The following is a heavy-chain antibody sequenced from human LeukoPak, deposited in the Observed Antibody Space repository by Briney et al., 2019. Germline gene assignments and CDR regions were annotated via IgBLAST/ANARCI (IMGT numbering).Heavy chain of an antibody. CDR2: TNHSGST. V-gene: IGHV4-34*01. Sequence: SETLSLTCAVYGGSFSGYYWTWIRQPPGKGLEWIGETNHSGSTNYNPSLKSRVTISVDTSQNQFSLKLTSVTPADTAVYYCARTAKYYYGSETYYFFDYWGQGTLVTVSS. CDR1: GGSFSGYY. D-gene: IGHD3-10*01. J-gene: IGHJ4*02. CDR3: ARTAKYYYGSETYYFFDY.